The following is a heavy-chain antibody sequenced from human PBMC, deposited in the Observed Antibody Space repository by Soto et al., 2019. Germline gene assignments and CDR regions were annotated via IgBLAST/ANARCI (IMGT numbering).Heavy chain of an antibody. Sequence: GALRLCGAASGFTVSSYAMHWVRQAPGKGLEWVAVISYDGSNKYYADSVKGRFTISRDNSKNTLYLQMNSLRAEDTAVYYCAKPYYYDSSGYLYYYGMDVWGQGTTVTVSS. CDR2: ISYDGSNK. J-gene: IGHJ6*02. V-gene: IGHV3-30-3*02. CDR1: GFTVSSYA. CDR3: AKPYYYDSSGYLYYYGMDV. D-gene: IGHD3-22*01.